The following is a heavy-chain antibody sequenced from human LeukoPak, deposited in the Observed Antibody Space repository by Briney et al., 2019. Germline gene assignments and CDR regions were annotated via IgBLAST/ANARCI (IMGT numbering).Heavy chain of an antibody. J-gene: IGHJ4*02. D-gene: IGHD1-1*01. V-gene: IGHV3-48*04. CDR1: GFTFSDYS. CDR3: ARDHNYAFDN. CDR2: VGISSGNT. Sequence: GGSLRLSCAASGFTFSDYSMNWVRQAPGKGLEWISYVGISSGNTKYADSVKGRFTISGDSARNSLYLQMSSLRVEDTAVYYCARDHNYAFDNWGQGTLLTVSS.